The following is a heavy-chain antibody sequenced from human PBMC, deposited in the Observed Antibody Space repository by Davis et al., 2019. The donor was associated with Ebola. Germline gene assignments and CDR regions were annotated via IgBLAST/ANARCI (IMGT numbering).Heavy chain of an antibody. Sequence: SETLSLTCTVSGGSISSYYWSLIRQPPGKGLEWIGEINHSGSTNYNPSLKSRVTISVDTSKNQFSLKLSSVTAADPAVYYCASQGHSSGWSWFDPWGQGTLVTVSS. CDR1: GGSISSYY. D-gene: IGHD6-19*01. CDR2: INHSGST. V-gene: IGHV4-34*01. CDR3: ASQGHSSGWSWFDP. J-gene: IGHJ5*02.